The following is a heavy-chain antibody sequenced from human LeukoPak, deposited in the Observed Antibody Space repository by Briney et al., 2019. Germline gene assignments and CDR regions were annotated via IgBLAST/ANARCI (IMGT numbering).Heavy chain of an antibody. Sequence: PGGCLRLSCAASGFTFTKYWMTWVRQAPGKGLEWVGNIKQDGSDKNYMDSVKGRFTISRDNTKNSVYLQMSSLRAEDTAVYYCAREVWGPEYWGQGTLVTVSS. CDR2: IKQDGSDK. V-gene: IGHV3-7*01. D-gene: IGHD1-14*01. CDR1: GFTFTKYW. CDR3: AREVWGPEY. J-gene: IGHJ4*02.